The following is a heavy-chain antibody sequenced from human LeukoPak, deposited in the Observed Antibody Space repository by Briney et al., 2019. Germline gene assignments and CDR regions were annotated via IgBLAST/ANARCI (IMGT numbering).Heavy chain of an antibody. V-gene: IGHV3-11*01. CDR2: ISSSGSTI. CDR3: GGRIAVAAPEDY. Sequence: GGPLRLSCAASGFTFSDYYMSCIRRAPGEGRVGVADISSSGSTISYADSVKGRLTISRDNDKTSLYLQMNSLRAEDTAVYYCGGRIAVAAPEDYWGEGTLVTVSS. D-gene: IGHD6-19*01. J-gene: IGHJ4*02. CDR1: GFTFSDYY.